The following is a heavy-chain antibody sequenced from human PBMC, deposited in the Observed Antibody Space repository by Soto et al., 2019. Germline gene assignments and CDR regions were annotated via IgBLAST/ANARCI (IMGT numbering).Heavy chain of an antibody. D-gene: IGHD3-3*01. V-gene: IGHV3-30-3*01. J-gene: IGHJ5*02. CDR3: ARDLEFHVLRFLEWSNPEFDP. CDR1: GFTFSSYA. CDR2: ISYDGSNK. Sequence: QVQLVESGGGVVQPGRSLRLSCAASGFTFSSYAMHWVRQAPGKGLEWVAVISYDGSNKYYADSVKGRFTISRDNSKNTLYLQMNSLRAEDTAVYYCARDLEFHVLRFLEWSNPEFDPWGQGTLVTVSS.